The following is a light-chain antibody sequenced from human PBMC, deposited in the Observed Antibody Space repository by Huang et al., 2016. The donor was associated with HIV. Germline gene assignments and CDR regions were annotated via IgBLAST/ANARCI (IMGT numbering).Light chain of an antibody. CDR1: QSVSSS. J-gene: IGKJ2*01. Sequence: ETVMTQSPATLSVSVGERATLSCRASQSVSSSLAWYQQKPGQAPRLLIYGASTRATGGPARFSGSGSGTEFTLTISSLQSEDLALYFCQQSNQWPPTFGQGTKLEIK. CDR3: QQSNQWPPT. CDR2: GAS. V-gene: IGKV3-15*01.